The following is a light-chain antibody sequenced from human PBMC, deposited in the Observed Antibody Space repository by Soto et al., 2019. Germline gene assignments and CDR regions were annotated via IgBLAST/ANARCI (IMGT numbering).Light chain of an antibody. J-gene: IGKJ4*01. Sequence: EIVLRHPALFPSVTLVQMVAISSKSNQSILHSDGKTYLYWYLQKPGHPPQLMIYEVSNRFSGVPDRFSGSGSGTDFTLKISRVEAEDVRVYCCMHSIQTPSTLGRGTKVEIK. CDR3: MHSIQTPST. CDR1: QSILHSDGKTY. V-gene: IGKV2D-29*01. CDR2: EVS.